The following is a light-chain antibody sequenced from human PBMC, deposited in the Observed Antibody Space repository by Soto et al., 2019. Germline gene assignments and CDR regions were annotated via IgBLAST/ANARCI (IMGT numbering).Light chain of an antibody. V-gene: IGLV1-47*01. CDR1: SFNIGSNY. CDR3: SAWDDSLSGYV. J-gene: IGLJ1*01. CDR2: RND. Sequence: QSVLTQAPSASGTPGQRVTISCSGSSFNIGSNYVYWYQQLPGTAPKLVIFRNDQRPSGIPDRISGSKSGTSASLAISGLRSEDEADYYSSAWDDSLSGYVFGTGTKVTVL.